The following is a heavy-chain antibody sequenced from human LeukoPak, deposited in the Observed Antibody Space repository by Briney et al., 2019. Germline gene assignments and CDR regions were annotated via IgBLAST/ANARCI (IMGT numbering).Heavy chain of an antibody. CDR2: ISSNGGST. Sequence: GGSLRLSCSASGFTFSSYAMHWVRQAPGKGLEYVSVISSNGGSTYYADPVKGRFTISRDNSKNTLYLQMISLRDEDAAVYYCVKDFGDAYNYFDCWGQGTPVTVSS. CDR3: VKDFGDAYNYFDC. CDR1: GFTFSSYA. J-gene: IGHJ4*02. D-gene: IGHD5-24*01. V-gene: IGHV3-64D*09.